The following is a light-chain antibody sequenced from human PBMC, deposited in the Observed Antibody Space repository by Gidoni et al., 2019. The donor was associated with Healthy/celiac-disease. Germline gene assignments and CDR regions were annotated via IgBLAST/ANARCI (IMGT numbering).Light chain of an antibody. CDR3: CSYAGSYV. Sequence: QSALTQPRSVSGSPGQSVTISCTGTSSDVGGYNYVSWYQQHPGKAPKIIIYDFSKRPSGVPDLFSGSKSGNTASLTISGLQAEDEADYYCCSYAGSYVFGTGTKVTVL. V-gene: IGLV2-11*01. J-gene: IGLJ1*01. CDR1: SSDVGGYNY. CDR2: DFS.